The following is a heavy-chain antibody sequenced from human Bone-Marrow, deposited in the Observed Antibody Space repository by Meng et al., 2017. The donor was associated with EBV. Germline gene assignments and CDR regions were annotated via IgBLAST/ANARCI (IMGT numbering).Heavy chain of an antibody. CDR1: GYTFSGYY. V-gene: IGHV1-2*06. CDR3: ARDLTNDYFDY. CDR2: INPNSGGT. Sequence: QVKLVHSGAEVKKPGASVKVSCKASGYTFSGYYMHWVRQAPGQGLEWMGRINPNSGGTNYAQKFQGRVTMSRDTSISTAYMELSRLRSDDTALYYCARDLTNDYFDYWGQGTLVTVSS. D-gene: IGHD3-3*01. J-gene: IGHJ4*02.